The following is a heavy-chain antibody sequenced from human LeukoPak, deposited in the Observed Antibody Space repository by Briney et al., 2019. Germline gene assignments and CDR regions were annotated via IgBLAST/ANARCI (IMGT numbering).Heavy chain of an antibody. CDR2: VTQTGGT. J-gene: IGHJ5*02. CDR3: ARLDIGDSGNPNWFDP. Sequence: PSETLSLTCAVYGGSFSGYYWSWISQPPGEGLELIGEVTQTGGTNYNPSLKSRLTLSLDTFKIQFSLRLTSVTAADAAVFYCARLDIGDSGNPNWFDPWGQGTLVTVSS. V-gene: IGHV4-34*01. CDR1: GGSFSGYY. D-gene: IGHD5-12*01.